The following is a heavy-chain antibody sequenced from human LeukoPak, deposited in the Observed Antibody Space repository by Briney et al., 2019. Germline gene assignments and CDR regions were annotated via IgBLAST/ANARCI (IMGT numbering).Heavy chain of an antibody. Sequence: PSGTLSLTCAVSGGSISSSNWWSWVRQPPGKGLEWIGEIYHSGSTNYNPSLRSRVTISVDKSKNQFSLNLTSVTAADTAVYYCARAATIIRGVPEADAFDIWGQGTMVTVSS. V-gene: IGHV4-4*02. J-gene: IGHJ3*02. CDR3: ARAATIIRGVPEADAFDI. CDR2: IYHSGST. D-gene: IGHD3-10*01. CDR1: GGSISSSNW.